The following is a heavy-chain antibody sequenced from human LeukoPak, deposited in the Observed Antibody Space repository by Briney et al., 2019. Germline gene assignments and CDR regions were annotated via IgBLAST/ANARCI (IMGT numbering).Heavy chain of an antibody. D-gene: IGHD3-10*01. V-gene: IGHV1-2*02. J-gene: IGHJ6*03. CDR3: ARVFLDYYGSGSYGDYFYYYMDV. CDR2: INPHSGGT. Sequence: GASVKVSCKASGSTFTDYYIHWVRQAPGQGLEWMGWINPHSGGTNYAQKFQGRVTMTRDTSISTAYMELSRLRSDDTALYYCARVFLDYYGSGSYGDYFYYYMDVWGKGATVTVSS. CDR1: GSTFTDYY.